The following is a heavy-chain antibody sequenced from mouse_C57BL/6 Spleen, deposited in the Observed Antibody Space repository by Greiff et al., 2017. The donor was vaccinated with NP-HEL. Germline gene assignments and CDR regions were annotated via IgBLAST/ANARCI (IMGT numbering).Heavy chain of an antibody. CDR1: GYTFTDYN. CDR3: FIYYDYAFDY. D-gene: IGHD2-4*01. J-gene: IGHJ2*01. CDR2: INPNNGGT. Sequence: VQLQQSGPELVKPGASVKMSCKASGYTFTDYNMHWVKQSHGKSLEWIGYINPNNGGTSYNQKFKGKATLTVNKSSSTAYMELRSLTSEDSAVYYCFIYYDYAFDYWGQGTTLTVSS. V-gene: IGHV1-22*01.